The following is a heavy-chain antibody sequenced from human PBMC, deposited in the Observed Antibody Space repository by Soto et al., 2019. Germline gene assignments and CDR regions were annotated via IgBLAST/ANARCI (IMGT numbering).Heavy chain of an antibody. J-gene: IGHJ6*02. V-gene: IGHV4-39*01. CDR3: ARRSVSGYFYAMDV. CDR2: IYDSETT. CDR1: GGSISSISYY. Sequence: QLQLQESGPGLVKPSETLSLTCTVSGGSISSISYYWGWIRQPPGMGLEWIGSIYDSETTYYNPSLKSRVTISVDTSKNQFSLKLSSVTAADTAVYYCARRSVSGYFYAMDVWGQGTTVTVSS.